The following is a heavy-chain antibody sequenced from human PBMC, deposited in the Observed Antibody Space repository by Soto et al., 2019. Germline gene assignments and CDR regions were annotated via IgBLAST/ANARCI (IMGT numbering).Heavy chain of an antibody. J-gene: IGHJ4*02. D-gene: IGHD2-15*01. CDR2: INAGNGNT. V-gene: IGHV1-3*01. CDR3: ARDRAEGCSGGRCYSRYFDY. Sequence: ASVKVSCKASGYTFTSYAMHWVRQAPGQRLEWMGWINAGNGNTKYSQKFQGRVTITRDTSASTAYMELSSLRSEDTAVYYCARDRAEGCSGGRCYSRYFDYWGQGTLVTVSS. CDR1: GYTFTSYA.